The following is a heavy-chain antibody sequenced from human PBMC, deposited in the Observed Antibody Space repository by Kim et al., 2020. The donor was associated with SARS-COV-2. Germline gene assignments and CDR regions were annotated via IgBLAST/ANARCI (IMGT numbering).Heavy chain of an antibody. CDR1: GYKFSTYY. D-gene: IGHD1-26*01. CDR2: ISGYDGNT. CDR3: ARDAYGGNSDGMDV. J-gene: IGHJ6*02. V-gene: IGHV1-18*04. Sequence: ASVKVSCKASGYKFSTYYIAWVRQAPGQGLEWMGWISGYDGNTNYAQKFQGRVTMTTDTSTSTAYMELGSLRYGDTAVYYCARDAYGGNSDGMDVWGQGTTVTVSS.